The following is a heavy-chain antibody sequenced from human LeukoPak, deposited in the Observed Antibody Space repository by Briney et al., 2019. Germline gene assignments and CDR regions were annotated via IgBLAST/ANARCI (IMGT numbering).Heavy chain of an antibody. J-gene: IGHJ4*02. CDR1: GFTFSSYA. CDR3: AKDVQRFSSSWYYFDS. CDR2: IGVSGATT. V-gene: IGHV3-23*01. D-gene: IGHD6-13*01. Sequence: GGSLRLSCAASGFTFSSYAMSWVRQAPAKGLEWLSGIGVSGATTYYADSVKGRFTISRANSKNTLYLQMNSLRGEDTAVYYCAKDVQRFSSSWYYFDSWGQGTLVTVSS.